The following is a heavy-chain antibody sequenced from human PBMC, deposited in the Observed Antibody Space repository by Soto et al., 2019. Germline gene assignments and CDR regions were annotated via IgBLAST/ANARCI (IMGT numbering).Heavy chain of an antibody. CDR2: IRYDGSDE. CDR3: ARDGVGATTFFGFLDY. J-gene: IGHJ4*02. D-gene: IGHD1-26*01. Sequence: QVQLVESGGGVVQPGGSLRLSCAASASIFKGHGMHWVRQAPGKGLEWVAIIRYDGSDEHYGDSVEGRFTISRDNSKXXXXXXXXXXXXXDTAVYYCARDGVGATTFFGFLDYWGQGTLVTVSS. CDR1: ASIFKGHG. V-gene: IGHV3-30*02.